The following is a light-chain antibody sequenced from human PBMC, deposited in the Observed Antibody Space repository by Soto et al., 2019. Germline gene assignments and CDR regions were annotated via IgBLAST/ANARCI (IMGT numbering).Light chain of an antibody. J-gene: IGLJ2*01. CDR3: SSYTTTNTLV. Sequence: QSALTQPASVSGSPGQSITISCTGTSSDVGGYNYVSWYQQHPGKAPKLMIYDVSIRPSGVSNRFSGSKSGNTASLTISGLQAEDEAHYYCSSYTTTNTLVFGGGTQLTVL. V-gene: IGLV2-14*01. CDR1: SSDVGGYNY. CDR2: DVS.